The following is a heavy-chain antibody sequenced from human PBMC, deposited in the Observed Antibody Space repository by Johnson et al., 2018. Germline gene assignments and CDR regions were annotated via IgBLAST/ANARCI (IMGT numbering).Heavy chain of an antibody. Sequence: QVQLVQSGGGVVQPGRSLRLSCAASGFTFSSYAMHWVRQAPGKGLEWVAFLSDDETKKYYADSVKGRFTISRDTSKSTLYLQMNSLRAEDRAVYYCAGGSSWYRDYHYYMDVWGKGTTVAVSS. CDR3: AGGSSWYRDYHYYMDV. CDR1: GFTFSSYA. V-gene: IGHV3-30*04. CDR2: LSDDETKK. D-gene: IGHD6-13*01. J-gene: IGHJ6*03.